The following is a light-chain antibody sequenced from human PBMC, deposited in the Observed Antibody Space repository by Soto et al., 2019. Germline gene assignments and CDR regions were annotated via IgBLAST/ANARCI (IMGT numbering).Light chain of an antibody. CDR3: NSYAGSNNV. CDR2: EVS. CDR1: SSDVGGYNY. V-gene: IGLV2-8*01. J-gene: IGLJ1*01. Sequence: QSALAQPPSASGSPGQSVTISCTGTSSDVGGYNYVSFYQQHPGKAPKLMIYEVSQRPSGVPDRFSGSKSGNTASLTVSGLQAEDEADYYCNSYAGSNNVFGTGTKVTVL.